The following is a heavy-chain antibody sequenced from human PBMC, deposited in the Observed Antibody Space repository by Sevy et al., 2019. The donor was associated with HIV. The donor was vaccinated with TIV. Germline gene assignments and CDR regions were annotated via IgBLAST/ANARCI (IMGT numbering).Heavy chain of an antibody. V-gene: IGHV5-51*01. J-gene: IGHJ4*02. CDR2: IYPGDSDT. D-gene: IGHD3-10*01. CDR1: GYSFTSYW. CDR3: ATYYGSGSYYNVFDY. Sequence: GESLKISCKGSGYSFTSYWIGWVRQMPGKGLEWMGIIYPGDSDTRYSPSFQGQVTISADKSISTAYLQWSSLKASDTVMYYCATYYGSGSYYNVFDYWGQGTLVTVSS.